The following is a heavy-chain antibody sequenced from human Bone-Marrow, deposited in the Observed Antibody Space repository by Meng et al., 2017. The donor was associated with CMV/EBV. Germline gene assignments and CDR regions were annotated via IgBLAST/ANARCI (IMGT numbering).Heavy chain of an antibody. CDR1: GGSISSSSYY. D-gene: IGHD2-2*02. CDR2: IYYSGST. V-gene: IGHV4-39*07. J-gene: IGHJ6*02. CDR3: ARRGYCSSTSCYTLPIFGVGDYYGMDV. Sequence: SEPLSLTCTVSGGSISSSSYYWGWIRQPPGKGLEWIGSIYYSGSTYYNPSLKSRVTISVDTSKNQFSLKLSSVTAADKAVYYCARRGYCSSTSCYTLPIFGVGDYYGMDVWGQGTTITVSS.